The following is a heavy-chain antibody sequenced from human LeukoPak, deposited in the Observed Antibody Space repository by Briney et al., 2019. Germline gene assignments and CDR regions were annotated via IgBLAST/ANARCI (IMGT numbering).Heavy chain of an antibody. D-gene: IGHD3-16*02. V-gene: IGHV3-30*01. Sequence: PGGSLRLSCAASGLTFSSYAMHWVRQAPAKGLEWVAVISYDGSNKYYADSVKGRFTISRDNSKNTLYLQMNSLRAEDTAVYYCARDRERYTVRYYFDYWGQGTLVTVSS. J-gene: IGHJ4*02. CDR2: ISYDGSNK. CDR1: GLTFSSYA. CDR3: ARDRERYTVRYYFDY.